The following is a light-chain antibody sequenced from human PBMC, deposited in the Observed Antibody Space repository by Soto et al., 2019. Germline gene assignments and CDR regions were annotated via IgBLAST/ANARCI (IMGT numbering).Light chain of an antibody. V-gene: IGLV2-8*01. J-gene: IGLJ2*01. CDR3: SSYAGSNNLL. Sequence: QSALTQPPSASGSPGQSVTISCTGTSSDVGGYNYVSWYQQHPGKAPKLMIYDVSTRPSGVPGRFSGSKSGNTASLTVSGLQAEDEADYYCSSYAGSNNLLFGGGTKLTVL. CDR1: SSDVGGYNY. CDR2: DVS.